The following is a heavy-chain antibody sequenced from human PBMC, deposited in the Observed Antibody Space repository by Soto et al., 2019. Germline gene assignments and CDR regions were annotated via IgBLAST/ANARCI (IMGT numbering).Heavy chain of an antibody. CDR2: IYPGDSYT. V-gene: IGHV5-51*01. J-gene: IGHJ6*02. Sequence: GESLKISCKGSGYSFTSYWIGWVRQMPGKGLEWMGIIYPGDSYTNYSPSFQGHVTISADKSISTAYLQWSSLKASDTAMYYCARVEGYCSSTSCYRGYYYGMDVWGRGTTVTVSS. CDR3: ARVEGYCSSTSCYRGYYYGMDV. CDR1: GYSFTSYW. D-gene: IGHD2-2*02.